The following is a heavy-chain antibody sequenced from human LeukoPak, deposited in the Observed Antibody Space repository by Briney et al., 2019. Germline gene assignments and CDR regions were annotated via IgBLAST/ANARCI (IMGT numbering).Heavy chain of an antibody. V-gene: IGHV3-23*01. J-gene: IGHJ3*01. CDR2: ISASGGSA. CDR3: AKAGSYSDISVYPLASFDF. CDR1: GFTFSSYW. D-gene: IGHD3-22*01. Sequence: PGGSLRLSCAASGFTFSSYWMSWVRQAPGKGLEWVSFISASGGSAQYADSVRGRFTISRDNSKNTLYLQMNSLRAEDTAVYYCAKAGSYSDISVYPLASFDFWGQGTMVTVSS.